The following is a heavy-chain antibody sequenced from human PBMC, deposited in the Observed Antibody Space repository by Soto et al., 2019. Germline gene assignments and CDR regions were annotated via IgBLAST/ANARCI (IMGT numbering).Heavy chain of an antibody. D-gene: IGHD6-13*01. CDR1: GFSLSTSGVG. J-gene: IGHJ6*02. CDR2: IYWDDDK. Sequence: QITLKESGPTLVKPTQTLTLTCTFSGFSLSTSGVGVGWIRQPPGKALEWLALIYWDDDKRYSPSLKSRLTLTKDTSKNQVVLTMTNMDPVDTATYYCAHSPGIAAVQGFYYSYGMDVWGQGTTVTVSS. V-gene: IGHV2-5*02. CDR3: AHSPGIAAVQGFYYSYGMDV.